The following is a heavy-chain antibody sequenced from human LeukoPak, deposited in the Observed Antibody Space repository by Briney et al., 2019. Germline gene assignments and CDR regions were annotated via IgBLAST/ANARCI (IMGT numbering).Heavy chain of an antibody. J-gene: IGHJ4*02. D-gene: IGHD3-9*01. CDR2: INPSGGST. CDR1: GYTFTSYY. V-gene: IGHV1-46*01. Sequence: ASVKVSCKASGYTFTSYYMHWVRQAPGQGLEWMGIINPSGGSTSYAQKFQGRATMTRDTSTSTVYMELSSLRSEDTAVYYCARNSLPNYDILTGYLQPADYWGQGILVTVSS. CDR3: ARNSLPNYDILTGYLQPADY.